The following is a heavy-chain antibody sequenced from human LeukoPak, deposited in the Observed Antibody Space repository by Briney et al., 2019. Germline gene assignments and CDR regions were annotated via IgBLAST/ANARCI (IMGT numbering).Heavy chain of an antibody. CDR3: ARLMITFGGVIAPFDY. CDR2: IYYSGST. Sequence: PSQTLSLTCTVSGGSISSGDYYWRWIRQPPGTCLEWLGYIYYSGSTYYNPSLKSRVTISVDTSKNQFSLKLSSVTAADTAVYYCARLMITFGGVIAPFDYWGQGTLVTVSS. CDR1: GGSISSGDYY. V-gene: IGHV4-30-4*08. J-gene: IGHJ4*02. D-gene: IGHD3-16*02.